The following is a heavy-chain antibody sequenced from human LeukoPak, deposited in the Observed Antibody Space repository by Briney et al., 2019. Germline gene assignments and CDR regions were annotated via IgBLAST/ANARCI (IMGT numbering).Heavy chain of an antibody. V-gene: IGHV4-59*01. Sequence: SETLSLTCTVSGGSISSYYWSWIRQPPGKGLEWIGYIYYSGSTNYNPSLKSRVTISVDTSKNQFSLKLSSVTAADTAVYYCARAITIFGVVPNHFDYWGQGTLVTVSS. CDR3: ARAITIFGVVPNHFDY. D-gene: IGHD3-3*01. CDR2: IYYSGST. CDR1: GGSISSYY. J-gene: IGHJ4*02.